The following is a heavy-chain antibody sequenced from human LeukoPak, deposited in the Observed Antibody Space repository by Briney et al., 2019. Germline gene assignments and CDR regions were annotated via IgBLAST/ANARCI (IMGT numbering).Heavy chain of an antibody. D-gene: IGHD5-18*01. V-gene: IGHV3-23*01. CDR3: AKDVDHSYGYYFDY. CDR1: GFTFSSYA. Sequence: GSLRLSCAASGFTFSSYAISWVRQAPGKGLEWVSAISGSGGSTYYADSVKGRFTISRDNSKNTLYLQMNSLRAEDTAVYYCAKDVDHSYGYYFDYWGQGTLVTVSS. J-gene: IGHJ4*02. CDR2: ISGSGGST.